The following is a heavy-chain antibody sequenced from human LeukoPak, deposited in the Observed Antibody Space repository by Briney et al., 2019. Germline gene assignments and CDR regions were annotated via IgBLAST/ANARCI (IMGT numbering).Heavy chain of an antibody. J-gene: IGHJ4*02. D-gene: IGHD3-3*01. CDR1: GYSISSGYY. V-gene: IGHV4-38-2*01. CDR3: ARHVYDFWSGYPFDY. CDR2: IYHSGST. Sequence: SETPSLTCAVSGYSISSGYYWGWIRQPPGKGLEWIGSIYHSGSTYYNPSLKSRVTISVDTSKNQFSLKLSSVTAADTAVYYCARHVYDFWSGYPFDYWGQGTLVTVSS.